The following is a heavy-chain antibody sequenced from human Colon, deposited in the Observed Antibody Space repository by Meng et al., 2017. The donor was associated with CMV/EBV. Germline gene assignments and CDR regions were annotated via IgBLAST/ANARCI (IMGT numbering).Heavy chain of an antibody. CDR2: IFSSGTT. D-gene: IGHD6-13*01. Sequence: SETLSLTCTVSGGSMMAGSSYWGWVRQSPGKGLEWIGSIFSSGTTSDNPSLKNRVSMSVDTAKNQFSLNLTSLTAADTAVYSCARVPPFVSAGGPWFDPWGQGILVTVSS. J-gene: IGHJ5*02. CDR1: GGSMMAGSSY. CDR3: ARVPPFVSAGGPWFDP. V-gene: IGHV4-39*07.